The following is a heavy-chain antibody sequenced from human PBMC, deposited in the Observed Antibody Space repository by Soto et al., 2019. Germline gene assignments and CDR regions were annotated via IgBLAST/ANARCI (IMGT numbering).Heavy chain of an antibody. D-gene: IGHD3-10*01. CDR1: GYTFTSYD. CDR2: MNPNSGNT. Sequence: ASVKVSCKASGYTFTSYDINWVRQATGQGLEWMGWMNPNSGNTGYAQKFQGRVTMTRNTSISTAYMELSSLRSEDTAVYYCARGGRVRGVIIRYYYYYGMDVWGQGTTVTVSS. V-gene: IGHV1-8*01. J-gene: IGHJ6*02. CDR3: ARGGRVRGVIIRYYYYYGMDV.